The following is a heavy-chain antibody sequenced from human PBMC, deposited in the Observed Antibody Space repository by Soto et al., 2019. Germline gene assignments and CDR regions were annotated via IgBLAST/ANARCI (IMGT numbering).Heavy chain of an antibody. Sequence: GGSLRLSCAASGFTLSSYGIQWVRQAPGKGLEWVAVISYDGSNKYYADSVKGRFTISRDNSKNTLYLQMNSLRAEYTAVYYCAKSYYGPGTSNWFDPWGQGTLVTVSS. J-gene: IGHJ5*02. CDR2: ISYDGSNK. V-gene: IGHV3-30*18. CDR1: GFTLSSYG. CDR3: AKSYYGPGTSNWFDP. D-gene: IGHD1-26*01.